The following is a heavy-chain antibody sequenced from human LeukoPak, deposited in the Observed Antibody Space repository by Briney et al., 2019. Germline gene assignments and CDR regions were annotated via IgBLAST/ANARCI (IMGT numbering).Heavy chain of an antibody. D-gene: IGHD1-7*01. CDR3: ARGQNWNYRGAFDI. V-gene: IGHV3-21*01. CDR2: ISRSSSYI. J-gene: IGHJ3*02. CDR1: GFTFSSYS. Sequence: GGSLRLSCAASGFTFSSYSMNWVRQAPGKGLEWVSSISRSSSYIYYADSVKGRFTISRHNAKNSLYLQMNSLRAEDTAVYYCARGQNWNYRGAFDIWGQGTMVTVSS.